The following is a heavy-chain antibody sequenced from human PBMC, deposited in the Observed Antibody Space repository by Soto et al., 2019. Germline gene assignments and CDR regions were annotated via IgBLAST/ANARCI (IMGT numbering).Heavy chain of an antibody. CDR2: IVPMFGTT. Sequence: QVQLVQSGPEVKKPGSSVKVSCKAPGDTFNSYGISWVRQAPGQGLEWMGGIVPMFGTTNLALKFEDRVTITADELTTTVYMEIRGLTSEDTAVYYCARDLADVHLWDAFDVWGHGTRVTVSS. D-gene: IGHD6-13*01. CDR1: GDTFNSYG. CDR3: ARDLADVHLWDAFDV. V-gene: IGHV1-69*01. J-gene: IGHJ3*01.